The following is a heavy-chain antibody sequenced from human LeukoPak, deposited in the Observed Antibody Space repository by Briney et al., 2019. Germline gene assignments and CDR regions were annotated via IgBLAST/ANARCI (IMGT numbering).Heavy chain of an antibody. CDR3: ARDFPPDY. V-gene: IGHV3-48*01. Sequence: PGGSLRLSCAASGFTFSSYTMNWVRQAPGKGLEWVSYISGSSSTIHYADSVKGRFTISRDNSKNTLYLQMDSLRAEDSAVYYCARDFPPDYWGQGTLVTVSS. J-gene: IGHJ4*02. CDR2: ISGSSSTI. CDR1: GFTFSSYT.